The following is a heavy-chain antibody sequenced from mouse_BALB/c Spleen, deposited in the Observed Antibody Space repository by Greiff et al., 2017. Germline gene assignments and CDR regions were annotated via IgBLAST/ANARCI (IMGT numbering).Heavy chain of an antibody. CDR2: ISSGSSTI. CDR3: ARRRYDGNYLYCDY. CDR1: GFTFSSFG. D-gene: IGHD2-3*01. V-gene: IGHV5-17*02. Sequence: EVKLVESGGGLVQPGGSRKLSCAASGFTFSSFGMHWVRQAPEKGLEWVAYISSGSSTIYYADTVKGRFTISRDNPKNTLFLQMTSLRSEDTAMYYCARRRYDGNYLYCDYWGQGTTLTVSS. J-gene: IGHJ2*01.